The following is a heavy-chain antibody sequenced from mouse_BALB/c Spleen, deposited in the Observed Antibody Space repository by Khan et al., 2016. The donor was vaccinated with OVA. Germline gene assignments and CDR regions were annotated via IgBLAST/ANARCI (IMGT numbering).Heavy chain of an antibody. Sequence: EVELVESGGGLVKPGGSLKLSCEVSGFAFNSYDMSWVRQTPAKRLVWVATISSTGTYTYYPDSVKGRFTISRDTARNPLFLQMSRLRSADTALYSCTRQSYCGNAWFTYWGQGTLVTVSA. CDR1: GFAFNSYD. J-gene: IGHJ3*01. CDR3: TRQSYCGNAWFTY. V-gene: IGHV5-9*02. D-gene: IGHD2-10*01. CDR2: ISSTGTYT.